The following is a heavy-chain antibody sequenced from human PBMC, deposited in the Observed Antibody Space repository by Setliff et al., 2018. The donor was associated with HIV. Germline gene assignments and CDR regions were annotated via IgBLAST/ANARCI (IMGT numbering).Heavy chain of an antibody. V-gene: IGHV4-39*01. CDR3: ARPTTGLGGGAAFDI. Sequence: LSLTCAVSGGSVDSRHYYWGWIRQPPGKGLEWIGNILYGGTTYYTPPLKSRVSISVDTSRNQFSLRLNSVTAADTAVYYCARPTTGLGGGAAFDIWGQGTMVTVSS. J-gene: IGHJ3*02. CDR2: ILYGGTT. D-gene: IGHD2-8*01. CDR1: GGSVDSRHYY.